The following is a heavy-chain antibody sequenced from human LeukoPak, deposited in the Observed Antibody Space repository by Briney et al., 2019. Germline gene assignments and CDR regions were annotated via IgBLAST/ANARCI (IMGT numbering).Heavy chain of an antibody. D-gene: IGHD3-3*01. CDR2: IIPIFGTA. J-gene: IGHJ6*02. CDR3: ARDKEYDFWSGYYIRKDYYYGMDV. CDR1: GYTFTGYY. V-gene: IGHV1-69*13. Sequence: ASVKVSCKASGYTFTGYYMHWVRQAPGQGLEWMGGIIPIFGTANYAQKFQGRVTITADESTSTAYMELSSLRSGDTAVYYCARDKEYDFWSGYYIRKDYYYGMDVWGQGTTVTVSS.